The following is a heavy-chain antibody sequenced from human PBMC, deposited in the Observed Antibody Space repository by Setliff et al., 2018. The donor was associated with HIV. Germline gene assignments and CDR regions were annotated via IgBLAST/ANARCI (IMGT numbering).Heavy chain of an antibody. J-gene: IGHJ4*02. CDR2: LSGTSSTI. CDR1: GFSFSDYY. Sequence: GGSLRLSCSASGFSFSDYYMYWIRQAPGKGLEWVSSLSGTSSTIYLADSGKGRFTISRDNAKNSLYLNMNSLRAEDTDMYYCARDLFPYYHDSRPYYPPDYWGQGTLVTVSS. V-gene: IGHV3-11*01. CDR3: ARDLFPYYHDSRPYYPPDY. D-gene: IGHD3-22*01.